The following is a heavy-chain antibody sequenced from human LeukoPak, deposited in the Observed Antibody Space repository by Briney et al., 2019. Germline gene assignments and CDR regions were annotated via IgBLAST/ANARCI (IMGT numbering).Heavy chain of an antibody. V-gene: IGHV4-39*01. Sequence: PAESLSLTCTVSGGSISSRTYYWGWIRQPPGKGLDWIGSIYYSGNTYYNPSLKSRVTISVDTSKNHFSLKLSSVTAADTAVYYCARHGTYDSSGTHDYWGQGTRVTVSS. J-gene: IGHJ4*02. CDR1: GGSISSRTYY. CDR2: IYYSGNT. CDR3: ARHGTYDSSGTHDY. D-gene: IGHD3-22*01.